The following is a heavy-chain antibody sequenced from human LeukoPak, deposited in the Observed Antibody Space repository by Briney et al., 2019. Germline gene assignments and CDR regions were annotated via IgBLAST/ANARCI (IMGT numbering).Heavy chain of an antibody. Sequence: PSDTLSLTCTVSGPSISSYCWSWFRQPPRKGLEWIGYIYYSGSTNYNPSLKSRVTISVDTTKHQFSLKMSSVTAADTAVYYCARTPEVVGWFVPWGQGTLVTVSS. CDR1: GPSISSYC. V-gene: IGHV4-59*08. CDR2: IYYSGST. CDR3: ARTPEVVGWFVP. J-gene: IGHJ5*02.